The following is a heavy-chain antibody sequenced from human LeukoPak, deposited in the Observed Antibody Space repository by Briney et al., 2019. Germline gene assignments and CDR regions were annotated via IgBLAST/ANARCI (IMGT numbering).Heavy chain of an antibody. D-gene: IGHD3-10*01. Sequence: GGSLRLSCAASGFTFSSYAMSWVRQAPGKGLEWVAFIRYDGSNKYYADSVKGRFTISRDNAKNTLYLQMNSLRAEDTAVYYCARKGNAFDIWGQGTMVTVSS. V-gene: IGHV3-33*08. CDR2: IRYDGSNK. J-gene: IGHJ3*02. CDR1: GFTFSSYA. CDR3: ARKGNAFDI.